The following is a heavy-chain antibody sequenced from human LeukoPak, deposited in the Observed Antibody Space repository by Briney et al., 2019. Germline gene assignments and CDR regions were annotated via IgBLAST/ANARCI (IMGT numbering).Heavy chain of an antibody. J-gene: IGHJ4*02. CDR3: AKGKDSVAGATNDY. V-gene: IGHV3-73*01. D-gene: IGHD6-19*01. Sequence: GGSLRLSCAASGFTFSGSAMHWVRQASGKGLEWVGRIRSKANSYATAYAASVKGRFTISRDDSKNTAYLQMNSLKTEDTAVYYCAKGKDSVAGATNDYWGQGTLVTVSS. CDR1: GFTFSGSA. CDR2: IRSKANSYAT.